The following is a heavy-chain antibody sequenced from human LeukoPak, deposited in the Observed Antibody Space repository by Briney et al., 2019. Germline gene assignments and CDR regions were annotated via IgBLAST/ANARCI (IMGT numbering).Heavy chain of an antibody. CDR1: GFTFSSYG. D-gene: IGHD1-26*01. CDR3: ARANKVGASNWFDR. J-gene: IGHJ5*02. V-gene: IGHV3-33*01. CDR2: IWYDGSNK. Sequence: GGSLRLSCAASGFTFSSYGMHWVRQAPGKGLEWVAVIWYDGSNKYYADSVKGRFTISRDNSKNTLYLQMNSLRAEDTAVYYCARANKVGASNWFDRWGQGTLVTVSS.